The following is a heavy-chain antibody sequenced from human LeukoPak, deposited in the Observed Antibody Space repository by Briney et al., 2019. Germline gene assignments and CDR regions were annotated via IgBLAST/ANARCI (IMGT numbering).Heavy chain of an antibody. D-gene: IGHD2-2*01. CDR1: GFTFSSHA. Sequence: GGSLRLSCAASGFTFSSHAMHWVRQAPGKGLEWVAVISYDGSNKYYADSVKGRFTISRDNSKNTLYLQMNSLRAEDTAVYYCARDKGYCSSTSCYGYYYYGMDVWGKGTTVTVSS. CDR3: ARDKGYCSSTSCYGYYYYGMDV. J-gene: IGHJ6*04. CDR2: ISYDGSNK. V-gene: IGHV3-30*04.